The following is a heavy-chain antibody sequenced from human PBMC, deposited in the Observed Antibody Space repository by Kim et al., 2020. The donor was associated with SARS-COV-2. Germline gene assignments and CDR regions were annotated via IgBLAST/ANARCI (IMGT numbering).Heavy chain of an antibody. V-gene: IGHV3-74*01. J-gene: IGHJ5*02. CDR2: IRGDGSTT. CDR1: GFNFSDHW. Sequence: GGSLRLSCTASGFNFSDHWMHWVRQAPRTGPVWVSCIRGDGSTTNYADSVRGRFTVSRDNARNTLYLQMNSLRVEDTAVYYCVSSPGPWGQGTLVTVSS. D-gene: IGHD3-16*02. CDR3: VSSPGP.